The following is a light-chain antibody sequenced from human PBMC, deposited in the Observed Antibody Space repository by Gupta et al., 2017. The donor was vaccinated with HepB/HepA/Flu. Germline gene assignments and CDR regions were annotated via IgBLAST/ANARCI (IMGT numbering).Light chain of an antibody. CDR2: GAS. V-gene: IGKV3-20*01. CDR3: QQYGSSPRT. Sequence: EIVLTQSPGTLSLSPGERATLSCRASQSFSSRYLAWYQQKPGQARRLLIYGASTRAAGIPDRFIGSGSGTDFTLTISRLEPEDFAVYYCQQYGSSPRTFGQGTKVEIK. J-gene: IGKJ1*01. CDR1: QSFSSRY.